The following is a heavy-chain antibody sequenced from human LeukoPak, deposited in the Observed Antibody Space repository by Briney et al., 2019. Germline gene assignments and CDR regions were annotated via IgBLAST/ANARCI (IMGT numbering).Heavy chain of an antibody. CDR3: ARDFDYDSSGYYFDY. D-gene: IGHD3-22*01. CDR1: GFTFSSYW. V-gene: IGHV3-74*01. Sequence: GGSLRLSCAASGFTFSSYWMHWVRQAPGKGLVWVSRINTDGSSTSYADSVKGRFTISRDNAKNTLYLQMNSLRAEDMAVYYCARDFDYDSSGYYFDYWGQGTLVTVSS. J-gene: IGHJ4*02. CDR2: INTDGSST.